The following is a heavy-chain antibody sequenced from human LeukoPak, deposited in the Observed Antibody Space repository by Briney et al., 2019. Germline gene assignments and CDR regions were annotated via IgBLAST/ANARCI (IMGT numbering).Heavy chain of an antibody. V-gene: IGHV3-53*01. Sequence: GRSLRLSCVVSGFSVSNNYIIWVRQAPGNGLERVSVIYGDGRTSHSASVRGRFTISRDNSKNIVSLQMNNLRAEDTAVYYCARGRGLGVVSPYFDYWGQGTLVTVSS. CDR3: ARGRGLGVVSPYFDY. CDR1: GFSVSNNY. J-gene: IGHJ4*02. CDR2: IYGDGRT. D-gene: IGHD3-3*01.